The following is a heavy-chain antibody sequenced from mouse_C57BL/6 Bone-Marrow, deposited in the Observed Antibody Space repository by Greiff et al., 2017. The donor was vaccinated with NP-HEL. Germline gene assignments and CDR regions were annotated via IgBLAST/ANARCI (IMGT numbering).Heavy chain of an antibody. D-gene: IGHD2-4*01. V-gene: IGHV5-2*01. J-gene: IGHJ2*01. CDR1: EYEFPSHD. CDR3: ARPIYYDYDEDDY. CDR2: INSDGGST. Sequence: EVKVVESGGGLVQPGESLKLSCESNEYEFPSHDMSWVRKTPEKRLELVAAINSDGGSTYYPDTMERRFIISRDNTKKTLYLQMSSLRSEDTALYYCARPIYYDYDEDDYWGQGTTLTVSS.